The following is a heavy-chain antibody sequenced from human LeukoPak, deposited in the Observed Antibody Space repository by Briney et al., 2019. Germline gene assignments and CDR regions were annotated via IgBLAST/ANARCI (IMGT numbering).Heavy chain of an antibody. CDR1: GGTFSSYA. CDR2: IIPIFGTA. V-gene: IGHV1-69*13. Sequence: SVKVSCKASGGTFSSYAISWVRQAPGQGLEWMGGIIPIFGTANYAQKFQGRVTITADESTSTAYMELSSLRSEDTAVYYCARSHTSWSSYYYYYYYMDVWGKGTTVTVS. CDR3: ARSHTSWSSYYYYYYYMDV. J-gene: IGHJ6*03. D-gene: IGHD2-2*01.